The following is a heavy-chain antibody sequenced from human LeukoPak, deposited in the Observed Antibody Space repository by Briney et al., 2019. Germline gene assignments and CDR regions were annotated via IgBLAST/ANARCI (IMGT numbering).Heavy chain of an antibody. Sequence: GASVKVSCKASGYTFTGYYMHWVRQAPGQGLEWMGWINPNSGGTNYAQKFQGRVTMTRDTSISTAYMELSRLRSGDTAVYYCARGHHSGSYYFFAYWGQGTLVTVSS. V-gene: IGHV1-2*02. CDR1: GYTFTGYY. J-gene: IGHJ4*02. D-gene: IGHD1-26*01. CDR2: INPNSGGT. CDR3: ARGHHSGSYYFFAY.